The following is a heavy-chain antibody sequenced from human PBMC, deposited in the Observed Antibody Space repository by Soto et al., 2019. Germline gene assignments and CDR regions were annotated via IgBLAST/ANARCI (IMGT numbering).Heavy chain of an antibody. CDR2: IYSGGST. CDR3: ARDHQNGSYNYYYYGMDV. D-gene: IGHD1-26*01. V-gene: IGHV3-53*04. CDR1: GFTVSSNY. J-gene: IGHJ6*02. Sequence: PGGSLRLSCAASGFTVSSNYMSWVRQAPGKGLEWVSVIYSGGSTYYADSVKGRFTISRHNSKNTLYLQMNSLRAEDTAVYYCARDHQNGSYNYYYYGMDVWGQGTTVTVSS.